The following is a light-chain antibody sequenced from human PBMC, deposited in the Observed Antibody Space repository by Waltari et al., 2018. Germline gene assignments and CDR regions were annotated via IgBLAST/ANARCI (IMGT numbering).Light chain of an antibody. V-gene: IGLV1-40*01. J-gene: IGLJ3*02. Sequence: HSVLTQAPSVSGAPGQRVTITCPGGASSLAYSAAHWFPHRPGRVPKLFNHENTKRPSGVPDRFSGSKSGSSASLAIEGLQPEDEGDYYCQSYDNSLRGSLLFGGGTKVTV. CDR3: QSYDNSLRGSLL. CDR2: ENT. CDR1: ASSLAYSA.